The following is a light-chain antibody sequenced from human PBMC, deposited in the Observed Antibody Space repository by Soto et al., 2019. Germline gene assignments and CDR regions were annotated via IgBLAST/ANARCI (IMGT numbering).Light chain of an antibody. J-gene: IGKJ1*01. CDR2: GAS. CDR3: QQYDNWPRT. V-gene: IGKV3-15*01. CDR1: QSISDT. Sequence: EIVMTQSPATLSVSPGGRATLSCRASQSISDTVAWYQQKPGQAPRLLIHGASTSAPGSPARFSGSGSGTDFTLTIRSLQSEDFAVYYCQQYDNWPRTFGQGTTVDIK.